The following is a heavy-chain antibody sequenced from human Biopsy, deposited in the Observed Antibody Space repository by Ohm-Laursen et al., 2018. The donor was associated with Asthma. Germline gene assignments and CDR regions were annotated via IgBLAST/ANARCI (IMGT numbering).Heavy chain of an antibody. D-gene: IGHD2-2*01. J-gene: IGHJ6*02. CDR2: VKGDGRRT. CDR1: GFTSDDYA. Sequence: SLRLSCSASGFTSDDYATHWVRQAPGKGLEWVSRVKGDGRRTSYADSVKGRFTISRDNAKNTLYLQMNSLRVEDTAVYYCARDGVVPDAMYYHYYYGLDVWGQGTTVTVSS. CDR3: ARDGVVPDAMYYHYYYGLDV. V-gene: IGHV3-74*01.